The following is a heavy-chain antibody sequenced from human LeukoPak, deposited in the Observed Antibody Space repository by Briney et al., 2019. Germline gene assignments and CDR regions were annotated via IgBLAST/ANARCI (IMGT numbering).Heavy chain of an antibody. V-gene: IGHV4-34*01. CDR1: GGSFSGYY. D-gene: IGHD6-19*01. CDR2: INHSGST. J-gene: IGHJ4*02. CDR3: ARGDLRLVPDY. Sequence: SETLSLTCAVYGGSFSGYYWSWIRQPPGKGLEWIGEINHSGSTNYNPSLKSRVTISVDTSKNQFSLKLSSVTAADTAAYYCARGDLRLVPDYWGQGTLVTVSS.